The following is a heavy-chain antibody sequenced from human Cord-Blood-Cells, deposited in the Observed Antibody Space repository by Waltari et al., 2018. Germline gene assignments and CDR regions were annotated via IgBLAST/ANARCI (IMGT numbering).Heavy chain of an antibody. Sequence: QVQLVQSGAAVKKPGSSVKVSCKASGGTFSSYAISWVRQAPGQGLEWMGGIIPIVGTANYAQKFQGRVTITADESTSTAYMELSSLRSEDTAVYYCASSRRTGYSSGWYDYWGQGTLVTVSS. V-gene: IGHV1-69*01. J-gene: IGHJ4*02. CDR3: ASSRRTGYSSGWYDY. CDR2: IIPIVGTA. D-gene: IGHD6-19*01. CDR1: GGTFSSYA.